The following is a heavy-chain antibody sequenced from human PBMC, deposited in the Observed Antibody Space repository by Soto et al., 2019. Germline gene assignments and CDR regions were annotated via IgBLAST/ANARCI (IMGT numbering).Heavy chain of an antibody. CDR1: GGSISSYY. Sequence: SETLSLTCTVSGGSISSYYWSWIRQPPGKGLEWIGYIYYSGSTNYNPSLKSRVTISVDTSKNRFSLRLSSVTAADTAVYYCARVSGDYINFYYYYYGMDVWGQGTTVTVSS. D-gene: IGHD4-17*01. V-gene: IGHV4-59*01. J-gene: IGHJ6*02. CDR3: ARVSGDYINFYYYYYGMDV. CDR2: IYYSGST.